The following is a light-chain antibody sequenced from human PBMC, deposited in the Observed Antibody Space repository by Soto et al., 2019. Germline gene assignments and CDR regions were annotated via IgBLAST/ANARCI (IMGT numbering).Light chain of an antibody. CDR1: SSDVGGYNY. CDR2: DVT. Sequence: SVLTQPASVSGSPGQSITISCTGTSSDVGGYNYVSWYQHHPGKAPKLMIYDVTNRPSGVSNRFSGSKSGNTASLTISGLQAEDEADYYCSSFTSSSVYVFGIGTKVTVL. V-gene: IGLV2-14*03. J-gene: IGLJ1*01. CDR3: SSFTSSSVYV.